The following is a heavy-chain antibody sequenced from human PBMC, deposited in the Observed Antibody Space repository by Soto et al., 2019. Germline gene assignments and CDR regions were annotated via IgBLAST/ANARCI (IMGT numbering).Heavy chain of an antibody. CDR1: GGSISSSSYY. J-gene: IGHJ4*02. CDR2: IYYSGST. CDR3: ARRILGGYDLLRLYYFDY. V-gene: IGHV4-39*01. D-gene: IGHD5-12*01. Sequence: SETLSLTCTVSGGSISSSSYYWGWIRQPPGKGLEWIGSIYYSGSTYYNPSLKSRVTISVDTSKNQFSLKLSSVTAADTAVYCCARRILGGYDLLRLYYFDYWGQGTLVTVSS.